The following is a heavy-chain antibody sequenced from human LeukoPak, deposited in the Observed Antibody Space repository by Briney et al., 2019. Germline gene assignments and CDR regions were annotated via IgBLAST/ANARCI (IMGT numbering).Heavy chain of an antibody. Sequence: SETLSLTCTVSGGSISTFYWSWIRQPAGKGLEWIGHIYTRGSTNYNPSLKSRVTMSVDTSKNQFSLKLSSVTAADTAVYYCARHLAAAGSWMGGWGQGTLVTVSS. J-gene: IGHJ4*02. V-gene: IGHV4-4*07. D-gene: IGHD6-13*01. CDR3: ARHLAAAGSWMGG. CDR2: IYTRGST. CDR1: GGSISTFY.